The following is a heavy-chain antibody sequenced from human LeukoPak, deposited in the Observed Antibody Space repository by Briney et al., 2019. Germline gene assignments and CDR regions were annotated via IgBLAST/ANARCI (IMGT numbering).Heavy chain of an antibody. CDR1: GGSISSYY. CDR3: ARGLAYCSSTSCYLPHV. J-gene: IGHJ6*02. CDR2: IYYSGST. Sequence: IPSETLSLTCTVSGGSISSYYWSWIRQPPGKGLEWIGYIYYSGSTNYNPSLKSRVTISVDTSKNQFSLKLSSVTAADTAVYYCARGLAYCSSTSCYLPHVWGQGTTVTVSS. V-gene: IGHV4-59*01. D-gene: IGHD2-2*01.